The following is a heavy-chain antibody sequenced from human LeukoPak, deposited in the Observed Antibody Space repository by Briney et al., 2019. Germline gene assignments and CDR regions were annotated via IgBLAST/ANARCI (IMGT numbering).Heavy chain of an antibody. CDR1: GFTVSTNC. J-gene: IGHJ4*02. D-gene: IGHD5-18*01. V-gene: IGHV3-53*04. CDR3: AGVDTVMAYYFAL. Sequence: GGSLRLSCAASGFTVSTNCMTWVRQAPGKGLEWVSTIYSGGTTYYADSVRGRFTISRHNSRNTLYLQMNSLRAEDTAVYYCAGVDTVMAYYFALWGQGTLVTVSS. CDR2: IYSGGTT.